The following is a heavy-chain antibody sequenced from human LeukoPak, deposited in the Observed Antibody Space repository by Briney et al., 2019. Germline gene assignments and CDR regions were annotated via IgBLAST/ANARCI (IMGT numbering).Heavy chain of an antibody. V-gene: IGHV4-4*02. CDR2: IFHSGTT. D-gene: IGHD5-12*01. CDR3: ARAPPDSGSLDY. Sequence: PSGTLSLTCAVSGGPISSSYWWSWVRQPPGKGLEWIGEIFHSGTTNYNPSLKSRVTISVDTSKNQFSLKLSSVTAADTAVYYCARAPPDSGSLDYWGQGTLVTVSS. J-gene: IGHJ4*02. CDR1: GGPISSSYW.